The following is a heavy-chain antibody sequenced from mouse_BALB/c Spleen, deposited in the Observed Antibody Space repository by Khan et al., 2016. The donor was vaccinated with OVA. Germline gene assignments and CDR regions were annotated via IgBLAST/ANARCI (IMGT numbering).Heavy chain of an antibody. CDR1: GFSFSSYT. CDR3: TRGGNYARWYFGG. Sequence: EVELVESGGGLVNPGGSLKLSCAASGFSFSSYTMSWVRQTPEKRLEWVATISRGSTYTYYPDSVKGRFTSSRDNAKNTLYRQMSSLKSEVTAVYCCTRGGNYARWYFGGWGGGSTVTGSS. D-gene: IGHD2-1*01. V-gene: IGHV5-6-4*01. CDR2: ISRGSTYT. J-gene: IGHJ1*01.